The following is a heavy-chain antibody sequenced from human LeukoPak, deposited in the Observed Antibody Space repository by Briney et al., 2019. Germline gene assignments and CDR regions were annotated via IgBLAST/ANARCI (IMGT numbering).Heavy chain of an antibody. CDR3: AKGHGHYYYYGMDV. D-gene: IGHD3/OR15-3a*01. CDR2: ISWNSGSI. V-gene: IGHV3-9*01. CDR1: GFTFDDYA. J-gene: IGHJ6*02. Sequence: PGGSLRLSCAAFGFTFDDYAMHWVRQAPGKGLEWVSGISWNSGSIGYADSVKGRFTISRDNAKNSLYLQMNSLRAEDTALYYCAKGHGHYYYYGMDVWGQGTTVTVSS.